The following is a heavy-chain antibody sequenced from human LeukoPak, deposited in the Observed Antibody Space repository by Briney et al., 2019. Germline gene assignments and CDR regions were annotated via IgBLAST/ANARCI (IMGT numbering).Heavy chain of an antibody. CDR3: ARESYDFWSSGGFDP. CDR1: GFTFSSYW. J-gene: IGHJ5*02. CDR2: IKQDGSEK. V-gene: IGHV3-7*01. D-gene: IGHD3-3*01. Sequence: GGSLRLSCAASGFTFSSYWMTWVRQAPGKGLEWVANIKQDGSEKYYVDSVKGRFTISRDNAKNSLYLQMNSLRAEDTAVYYCARESYDFWSSGGFDPWGQGTLVTVSS.